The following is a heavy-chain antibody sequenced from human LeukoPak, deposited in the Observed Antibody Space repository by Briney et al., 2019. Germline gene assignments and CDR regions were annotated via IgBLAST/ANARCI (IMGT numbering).Heavy chain of an antibody. D-gene: IGHD3-22*01. CDR3: AKATKSIVVDNYFDY. V-gene: IGHV3-23*01. J-gene: IGHJ4*02. CDR2: ISATGGGT. Sequence: GGSLRLSCAASGFTFSNYAMSWVRQAPGKGLEWVSAISATGGGTYYADSVKGRFTISRDSSTNTLYLQVNSLRAEDTAVYYCAKATKSIVVDNYFDYWGQGTLVTVSS. CDR1: GFTFSNYA.